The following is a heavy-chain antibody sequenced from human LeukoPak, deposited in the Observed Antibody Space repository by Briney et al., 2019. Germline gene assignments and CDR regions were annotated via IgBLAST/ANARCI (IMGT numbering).Heavy chain of an antibody. CDR3: ARGDRVAVAGWSRYFDL. CDR2: INPNSGGT. D-gene: IGHD6-19*01. Sequence: ASVKVSCGASGYTFTGYYMHWVRQAPGQGLEWMGWINPNSGGTNYAQKFQGWVTMTRDTSISTAYMELSRLRSDDTAVYYCARGDRVAVAGWSRYFDLWGRGTLVTVSS. V-gene: IGHV1-2*04. CDR1: GYTFTGYY. J-gene: IGHJ2*01.